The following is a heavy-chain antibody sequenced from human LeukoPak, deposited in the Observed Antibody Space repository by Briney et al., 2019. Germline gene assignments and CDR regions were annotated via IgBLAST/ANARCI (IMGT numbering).Heavy chain of an antibody. J-gene: IGHJ4*02. Sequence: SETLSLTCTVSGGTISSSSYYWGWIRQPPGKGLEWIGSIYYSGTSYYNPSLKSRVTISVDTSKSQFSLRLTSVTAADTAVYYCARHVRFLEWLSSYYFDYWGQGTLVTVSS. CDR1: GGTISSSSYY. V-gene: IGHV4-39*01. D-gene: IGHD3-3*01. CDR2: IYYSGTS. CDR3: ARHVRFLEWLSSYYFDY.